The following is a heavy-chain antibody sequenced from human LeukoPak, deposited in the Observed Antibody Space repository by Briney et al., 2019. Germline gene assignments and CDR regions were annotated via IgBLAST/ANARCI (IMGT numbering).Heavy chain of an antibody. Sequence: PSETLSLTCTVSGGSISSYYWSWIRQPPGKGLEWIGYIYYSGSTNYNPSLKSRVTMSVDTSKNQFSLKLSSVTAADTAVYYCARHGSSGFDYWGQGTLVTVSS. J-gene: IGHJ4*02. V-gene: IGHV4-59*08. CDR3: ARHGSSGFDY. D-gene: IGHD6-19*01. CDR2: IYYSGST. CDR1: GGSISSYY.